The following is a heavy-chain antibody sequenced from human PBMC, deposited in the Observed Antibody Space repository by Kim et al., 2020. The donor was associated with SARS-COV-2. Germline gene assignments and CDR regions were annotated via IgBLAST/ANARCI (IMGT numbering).Heavy chain of an antibody. CDR3: ARDEVAVAGTFDY. D-gene: IGHD6-19*01. Sequence: YADSVKGRFTISRDNSKNTLYLQRNSLRAEDTAVYYCARDEVAVAGTFDYWGQGTLVTVSS. V-gene: IGHV3-30*01. J-gene: IGHJ4*02.